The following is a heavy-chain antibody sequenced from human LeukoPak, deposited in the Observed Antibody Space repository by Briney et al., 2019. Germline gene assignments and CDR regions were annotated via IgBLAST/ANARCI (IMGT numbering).Heavy chain of an antibody. CDR1: GVTVTTNY. CDR3: ARGSPRGEQLVPGGFDY. CDR2: IYSGGPT. V-gene: IGHV3-66*01. D-gene: IGHD6-13*01. J-gene: IGHJ4*02. Sequence: GGSLRLSCAASGVTVTTNYMSWVRQAPGKGLEWVSVIYSGGPTYYADSVKGRFTISRDYSKNTLFLQMNSLRAEDTAVYYCARGSPRGEQLVPGGFDYWGQGTLVSVSS.